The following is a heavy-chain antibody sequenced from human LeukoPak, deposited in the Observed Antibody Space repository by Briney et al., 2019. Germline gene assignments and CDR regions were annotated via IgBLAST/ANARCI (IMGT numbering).Heavy chain of an antibody. D-gene: IGHD4-17*01. CDR3: ARSPTMETTLNY. J-gene: IGHJ4*02. V-gene: IGHV3-11*04. CDR2: ISSSGSRI. Sequence: GGSLRLSCAASGFTFTDYYMSWIRQAPGKGLEWISYISSSGSRIFYADSVKDRFTISRDNAKNSLYLQMNSLRAEDTALYYCARSPTMETTLNYWGQGTLVTVSS. CDR1: GFTFTDYY.